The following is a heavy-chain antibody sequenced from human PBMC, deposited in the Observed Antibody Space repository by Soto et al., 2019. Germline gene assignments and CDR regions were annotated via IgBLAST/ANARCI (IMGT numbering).Heavy chain of an antibody. J-gene: IGHJ4*02. CDR2: ISPIFGPA. CDR3: GRGSSWTKVEY. V-gene: IGHV1-69*01. CDR1: GGTVSNSA. D-gene: IGHD2-15*01. Sequence: QVQLVQSGAEVRQPGSSVKVSCKASGGTVSNSAISWLRQAPGQGLEWMGGISPIFGPAVYARKFRGRVTITADESTSTAYLELSAVGSEDTAVYYCGRGSSWTKVEYWGQGTLVTVSS.